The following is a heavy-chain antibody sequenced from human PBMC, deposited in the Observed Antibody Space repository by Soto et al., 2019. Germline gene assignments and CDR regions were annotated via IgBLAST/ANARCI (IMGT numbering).Heavy chain of an antibody. CDR3: ARRLRDYYGSDV. J-gene: IGHJ6*02. CDR2: IYPGDSDT. V-gene: IGHV5-51*01. CDR1: GYSFSSYW. Sequence: GESLKISCKGSGYSFSSYWIAWVRQLPGKGLEWMAIIYPGDSDTTYSPSFQGQVTISADKSVSTAYLQWSSLKASDTAMYYCARRLRDYYGSDVWGQGTTVTVSS.